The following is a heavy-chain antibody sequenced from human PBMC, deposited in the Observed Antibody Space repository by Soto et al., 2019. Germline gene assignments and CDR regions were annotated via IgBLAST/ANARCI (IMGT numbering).Heavy chain of an antibody. CDR1: GFTFSSYG. CDR3: ARDPTRGLGYYYYYMDV. J-gene: IGHJ6*03. V-gene: IGHV3-33*01. CDR2: IWYDGSNK. Sequence: PGGSLRLSCAASGFTFSSYGMHWVRQAPGKGLEWVAVIWYDGSNKYYADSVKGRFTISRDNSKNTLYLQMNSLRAEDTAVYYCARDPTRGLGYYYYYMDVWGKGTTVTVSS. D-gene: IGHD5-12*01.